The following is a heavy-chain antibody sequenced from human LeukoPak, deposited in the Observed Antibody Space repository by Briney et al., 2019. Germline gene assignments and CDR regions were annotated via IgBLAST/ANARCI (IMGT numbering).Heavy chain of an antibody. Sequence: ASVKVSCKASGYTFTSYGISWVRQAPGQGVEWMGWISAYNGNTNYAQKLQGRVTMTTDTSTSTAYMELRSLRSDDTAVYYCARDPRYGSRSYYIYLDYWGQGTLVTVSS. D-gene: IGHD3-10*01. V-gene: IGHV1-18*01. CDR3: ARDPRYGSRSYYIYLDY. CDR1: GYTFTSYG. CDR2: ISAYNGNT. J-gene: IGHJ4*02.